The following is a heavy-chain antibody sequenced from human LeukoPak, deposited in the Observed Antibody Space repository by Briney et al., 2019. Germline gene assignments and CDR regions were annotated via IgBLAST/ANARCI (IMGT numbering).Heavy chain of an antibody. J-gene: IGHJ5*02. CDR1: GFTFSSYS. CDR2: IRSSSSYI. Sequence: GGSLRLSSAASGFTFSSYSMNWVRQAPGKGPAWVSSIRSSSSYIYYADSVKGRFTISRDNAKNPLYLQMNRLRAEDKAVYYCARFYYDFWSGYSEKGFDPWGQGTLVTVSS. V-gene: IGHV3-21*01. D-gene: IGHD3-3*01. CDR3: ARFYYDFWSGYSEKGFDP.